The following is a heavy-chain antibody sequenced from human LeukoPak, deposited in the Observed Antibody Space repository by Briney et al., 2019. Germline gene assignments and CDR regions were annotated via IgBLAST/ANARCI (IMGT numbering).Heavy chain of an antibody. CDR1: GYTFTNYF. V-gene: IGHV1-46*01. CDR2: INPRGGST. Sequence: ASAKVSCKPSGYTFTNYFMHWVPQTPGQGLEWMGIINPRGGSTGYAQKFQGRITMTTDMSTRTVYMELSSLDSEDTAVYYCARRDCVGDCYSNWFDPWGQGTLVTVSS. J-gene: IGHJ5*02. D-gene: IGHD2-21*02. CDR3: ARRDCVGDCYSNWFDP.